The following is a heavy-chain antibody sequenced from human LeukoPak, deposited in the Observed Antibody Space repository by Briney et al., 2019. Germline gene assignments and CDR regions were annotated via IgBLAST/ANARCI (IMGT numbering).Heavy chain of an antibody. CDR3: ASDASSSLNYYFDY. V-gene: IGHV1-3*01. CDR2: INAGNGNT. J-gene: IGHJ4*02. Sequence: GASVNVSCKASGYTFTSYAMHWVRQAPGQRLEWMGWINAGNGNTKYSQKSQGRVTITRDTSASTAYMEVSSLRSEDTAVYYCASDASSSLNYYFDYWGQGTLVTVSS. D-gene: IGHD6-13*01. CDR1: GYTFTSYA.